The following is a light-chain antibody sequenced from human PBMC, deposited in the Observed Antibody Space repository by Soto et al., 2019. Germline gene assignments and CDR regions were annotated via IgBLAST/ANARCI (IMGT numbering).Light chain of an antibody. CDR2: DVI. CDR1: SSDVGGYNY. V-gene: IGLV2-8*01. Sequence: QSALTQPPSASGSPGQSVTISCTGTSSDVGGYNYVSWYQQHPGKAPKLMIYDVIKRPSGVPDRFSGSKSCNTASLTVSGLQDEDGDDYYCTSFAGMNNFVVFGGGTQLTVL. CDR3: TSFAGMNNFVV. J-gene: IGLJ2*01.